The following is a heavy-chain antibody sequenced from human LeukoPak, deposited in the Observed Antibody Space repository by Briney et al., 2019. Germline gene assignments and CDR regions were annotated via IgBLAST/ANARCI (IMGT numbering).Heavy chain of an antibody. V-gene: IGHV3-73*01. J-gene: IGHJ4*02. D-gene: IGHD2-2*01. CDR2: IRSKANSYAT. CDR3: TMGSTSKLDY. CDR1: GFTFSGSA. Sequence: PGGSLKLSCAASGFTFSGSAMHWVRQASGKGLEWVGRIRSKANSYATAYAASVKGRFTISRDDSKNTAYLQMNSLKTEDTAVYYCTMGSTSKLDYWGQGTLVTVSS.